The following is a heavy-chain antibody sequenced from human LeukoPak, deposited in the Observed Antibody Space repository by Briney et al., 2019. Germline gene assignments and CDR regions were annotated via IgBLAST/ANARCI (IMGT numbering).Heavy chain of an antibody. V-gene: IGHV5-51*01. D-gene: IGHD1-7*01. J-gene: IGHJ4*02. Sequence: GQSLKISCKGSGYTFTTYWIGWVRQVPGKGLEWMGMIYPDDSDTRYSPSFQGQVTISADKSISTAYLQWSSLKASDTAMYYCATCTKGLWNYDYWGQGTLVTVSS. CDR3: ATCTKGLWNYDY. CDR1: GYTFTTYW. CDR2: IYPDDSDT.